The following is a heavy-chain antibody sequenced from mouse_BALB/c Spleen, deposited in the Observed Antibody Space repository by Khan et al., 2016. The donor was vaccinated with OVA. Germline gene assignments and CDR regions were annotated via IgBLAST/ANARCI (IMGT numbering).Heavy chain of an antibody. V-gene: IGHV1S127*01. Sequence: VQLQESGPELVRPGASVKMSCKASGYTFTSFWIHWVKQRPGQGLEWIGMIDPSKSETRLNQKFKDKATLNVDKSSNTAYMQLSRLASEDSAVYYCARGGHGNPFAYWGQGTLVTVSA. CDR2: IDPSKSET. J-gene: IGHJ3*01. D-gene: IGHD1-1*01. CDR1: GYTFTSFW. CDR3: ARGGHGNPFAY.